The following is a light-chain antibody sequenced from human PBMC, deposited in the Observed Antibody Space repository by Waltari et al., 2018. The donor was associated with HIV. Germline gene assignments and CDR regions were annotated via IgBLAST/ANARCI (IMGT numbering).Light chain of an antibody. J-gene: IGLJ1*01. Sequence: LPVLTQPPSASALLGASITLTCTLSSEHSTYTVEWYQQQPGRSPHFLMRIKSDGSHTRGDGIPDRFMGSSSGADRYLTLSNLQSDDEAEYYCGESHSTKGRVAYVFGTGTKVTIV. CDR1: SEHSTYT. CDR3: GESHSTKGRVAYV. CDR2: IKSDGSH. V-gene: IGLV4-3*01.